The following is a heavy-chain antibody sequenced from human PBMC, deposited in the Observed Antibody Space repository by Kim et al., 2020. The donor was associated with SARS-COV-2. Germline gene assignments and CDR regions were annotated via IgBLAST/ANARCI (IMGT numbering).Heavy chain of an antibody. CDR2: IYHSGST. CDR3: ARDGTHYYGSGSLDY. Sequence: SETLSLTCAVSGGSISSSNWWSWVRQPPGKGLEWIGEIYHSGSTNYNPSLKSRVTISVDKSKNQFSLKLSSVTAADTAVYYCARDGTHYYGSGSLDYWGQGTLVTVSS. J-gene: IGHJ4*02. D-gene: IGHD3-10*01. V-gene: IGHV4-4*02. CDR1: GGSISSSNW.